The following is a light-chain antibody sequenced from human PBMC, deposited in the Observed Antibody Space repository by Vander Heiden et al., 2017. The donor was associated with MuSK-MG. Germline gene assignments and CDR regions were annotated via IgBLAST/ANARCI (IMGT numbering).Light chain of an antibody. J-gene: IGKJ1*01. V-gene: IGKV3-20*01. Sequence: EIVLTKYPGTLSLSPGERATLSCRASQSVSSSYLAWYHQKRGLAPRLLIYGASRMATGLPDRFSGSESGPDFTLTISILEPEDFAVYYCQQYGSSLEKTFGQGTKVEIK. CDR2: GAS. CDR3: QQYGSSLEKT. CDR1: QSVSSSY.